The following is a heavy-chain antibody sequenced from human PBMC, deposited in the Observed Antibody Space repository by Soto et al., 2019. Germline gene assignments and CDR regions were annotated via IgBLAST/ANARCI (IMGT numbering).Heavy chain of an antibody. D-gene: IGHD2-15*01. Sequence: SETLSLTCTVSGGSISSGGYYWSWIRQHPGKGLEWIGYIYYSGSTYYNPSLKSRVTISVDTSKNQFSLKLSSVTAADTAVYYCARGVVAATLDYWRQGTLVTVSS. CDR3: ARGVVAATLDY. J-gene: IGHJ4*02. V-gene: IGHV4-31*03. CDR1: GGSISSGGYY. CDR2: IYYSGST.